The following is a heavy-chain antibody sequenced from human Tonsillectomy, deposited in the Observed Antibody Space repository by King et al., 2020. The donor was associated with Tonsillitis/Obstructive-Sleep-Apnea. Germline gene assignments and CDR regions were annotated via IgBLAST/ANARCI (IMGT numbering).Heavy chain of an antibody. CDR1: GFTFRRYD. D-gene: IGHD1-20*01. J-gene: IGHJ6*04. V-gene: IGHV3-13*01. CDR3: ARGKVTAFLSLGR. CDR2: IATAGDT. Sequence: VQLVESGGGLVQPGGSLRLSCAASGFTFRRYDMHWVRQPTGKGLEWVSAIATAGDTYYPGSVKGRFTISRENAKNSLFLQMSSLRAGDTAFYYCARGKVTAFLSLGRWGKGTTVTVSS.